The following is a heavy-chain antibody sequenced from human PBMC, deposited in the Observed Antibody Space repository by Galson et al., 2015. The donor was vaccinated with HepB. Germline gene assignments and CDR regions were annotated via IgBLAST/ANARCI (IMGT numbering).Heavy chain of an antibody. J-gene: IGHJ4*02. CDR2: ISSSSTYI. Sequence: SLRLSCAASGFTFSFYSMNWVRQAPGRGLEWVSSISSSSTYIYSADSVKGRFTISRDNAKNSLYLQMNSLRAEDTAVYYCARGAGIAALGYYFDYWGQGTLVTVSS. V-gene: IGHV3-21*01. CDR1: GFTFSFYS. D-gene: IGHD6-6*01. CDR3: ARGAGIAALGYYFDY.